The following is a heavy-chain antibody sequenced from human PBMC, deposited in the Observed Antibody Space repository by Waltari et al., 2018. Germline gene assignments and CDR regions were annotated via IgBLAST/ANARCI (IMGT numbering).Heavy chain of an antibody. CDR3: ARDFRGRIIAARLGAFDI. CDR2: IYYSGST. V-gene: IGHV4-39*07. J-gene: IGHJ3*02. CDR1: GGSISSSSYY. D-gene: IGHD6-6*01. Sequence: QLQLQESGPGLVKPSETLSLPCTVSGGSISSSSYYWGWIRQPPGKGLEWIGSIYYSGSTYYNPSLKSRVTISVDTSKNQFSLKLSSVTAADTAVYYCARDFRGRIIAARLGAFDIWGQGTMVTVSS.